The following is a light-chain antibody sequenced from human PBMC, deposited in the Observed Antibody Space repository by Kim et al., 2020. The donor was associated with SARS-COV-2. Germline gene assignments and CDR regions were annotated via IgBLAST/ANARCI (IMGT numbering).Light chain of an antibody. J-gene: IGLJ1*01. V-gene: IGLV2-14*03. CDR3: CSYTSSTTPYV. Sequence: QPVLTQPASVSGSPGQSITITCTGTSNDIGAYNSVSWYQQHPGKAPKLMIYDVNNRPSGVSNRFSGSKSGNTASLTISGLQAEDEVDYFCCSYTSSTTPYVFGTGTKVTVL. CDR2: DVN. CDR1: SNDIGAYNS.